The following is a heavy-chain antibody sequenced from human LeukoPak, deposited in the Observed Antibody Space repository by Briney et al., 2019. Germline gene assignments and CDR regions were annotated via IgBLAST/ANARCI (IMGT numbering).Heavy chain of an antibody. V-gene: IGHV4-34*01. CDR1: GGSFSGYY. Sequence: SETLSLTCVVYGGSFSGYYWSWIRQPPGKGLEWIGEINRSGSTNYNSSLKSRVTISVHTSKNQFSLKLSSVTAADTAVYYCARDRHWTNDWVFDYWGQGTLVTVSS. CDR3: ARDRHWTNDWVFDY. CDR2: INRSGST. J-gene: IGHJ4*02. D-gene: IGHD1/OR15-1a*01.